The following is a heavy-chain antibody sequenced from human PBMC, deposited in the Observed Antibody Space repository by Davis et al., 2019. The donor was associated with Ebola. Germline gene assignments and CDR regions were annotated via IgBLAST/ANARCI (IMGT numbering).Heavy chain of an antibody. Sequence: GGSLRLSCAASGFTFSSYSMNWVRQAPGKGLEWVSYISSSSSTIYYADSVKGRFTISRDNAKNSLYLQMNSLRDEDTAVYYCARDCGLELSCYYYYGMDVWGQGTTVTVSS. V-gene: IGHV3-48*02. CDR1: GFTFSSYS. CDR2: ISSSSSTI. D-gene: IGHD1-7*01. J-gene: IGHJ6*02. CDR3: ARDCGLELSCYYYYGMDV.